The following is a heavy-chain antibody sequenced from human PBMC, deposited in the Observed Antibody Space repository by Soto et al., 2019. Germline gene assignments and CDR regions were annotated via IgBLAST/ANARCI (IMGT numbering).Heavy chain of an antibody. CDR3: ASPNPQRASGFLCDY. J-gene: IGHJ4*02. CDR1: GGTFSSYT. CDR2: IIPILGIT. V-gene: IGHV1-69*02. D-gene: IGHD2-21*01. Sequence: QVQLVQSGAEVKKPGSSVKVSCKASGGTFSSYTISWVRQAPGQGLEWMGRIIPILGITNYAQKFQGRVTITADKSTSTAYMDLSSLRSEDTAVYSCASPNPQRASGFLCDYWGQGTLVTVSS.